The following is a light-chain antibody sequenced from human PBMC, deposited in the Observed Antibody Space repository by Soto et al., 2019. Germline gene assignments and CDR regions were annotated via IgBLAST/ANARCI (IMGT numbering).Light chain of an antibody. CDR3: MQGTHGSTT. J-gene: IGKJ1*01. V-gene: IGKV2-30*02. CDR1: QGLVHSDGNTY. CDR2: KIS. Sequence: EVVMTQSPRSLPVTLGQPATISCRPSQGLVHSDGNTYWSWFQQRPGQSPRRLIYKISIRKSGVADRFSGSESGADYSLKSSRVEADDIGVYYCMQGTHGSTTFGQVTKVDIK.